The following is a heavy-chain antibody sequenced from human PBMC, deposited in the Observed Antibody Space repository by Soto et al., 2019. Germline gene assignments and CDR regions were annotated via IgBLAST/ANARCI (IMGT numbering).Heavy chain of an antibody. CDR3: ARGLYSNPHFDN. CDR1: GYTFAGYA. D-gene: IGHD4-4*01. Sequence: QVQLVQSGAEVKKPGASVKVSCKASGYTFAGYAMHWVRQAPGQRLEWMGWINGGNGYAKYSQKYQGRVAITRDTSPSTSYMELSSLTPEDTAVYSCARGLYSNPHFDNWGQGTLVTVSS. J-gene: IGHJ4*02. CDR2: INGGNGYA. V-gene: IGHV1-3*01.